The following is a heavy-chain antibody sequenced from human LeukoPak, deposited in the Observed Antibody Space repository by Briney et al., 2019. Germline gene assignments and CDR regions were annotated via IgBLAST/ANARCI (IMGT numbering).Heavy chain of an antibody. Sequence: GGSLRLPCTVSGFTVSINSMSWVRQAPGKALEWVSFIYSGGNTHYSDSVKGRFTISRDNSKNTLYLQMNSLRAEDTAVYYCARRAGEYSHPYDYWGQGILVTVSS. J-gene: IGHJ4*02. V-gene: IGHV3-53*01. CDR3: ARRAGEYSHPYDY. CDR1: GFTVSINS. D-gene: IGHD2/OR15-2a*01. CDR2: IYSGGNT.